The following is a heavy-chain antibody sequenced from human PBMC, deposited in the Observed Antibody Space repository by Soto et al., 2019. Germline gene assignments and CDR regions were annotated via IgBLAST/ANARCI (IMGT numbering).Heavy chain of an antibody. J-gene: IGHJ4*02. Sequence: SETLSLTCTVSGDSITSYHWTWIRQPPGKGLEWIGYIQYSGNTNYNPSLKSRITMSLDTSKKQFSLKLSSVTAADTAVYYCAAGYYYDSSGYYYFDYWGQGTLVTVSS. CDR3: AAGYYYDSSGYYYFDY. V-gene: IGHV4-59*12. CDR1: GDSITSYH. CDR2: IQYSGNT. D-gene: IGHD3-22*01.